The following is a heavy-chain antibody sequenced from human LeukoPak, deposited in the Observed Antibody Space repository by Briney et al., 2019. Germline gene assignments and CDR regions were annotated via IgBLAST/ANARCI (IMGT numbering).Heavy chain of an antibody. CDR1: GGSISSYY. J-gene: IGHJ4*02. D-gene: IGHD3-22*01. V-gene: IGHV4-4*07. CDR3: ARGGYYYDSSGYAPLFH. CDR2: IYTSGST. Sequence: SETLSLTCTVSGGSISSYYWSWIRQPAGKGLEWIGRIYTSGSTNYNPSLKSRVTMSVDTSKNQFSLKLSSVTAADTAVYYCARGGYYYDSSGYAPLFHWGQGTLVTVSS.